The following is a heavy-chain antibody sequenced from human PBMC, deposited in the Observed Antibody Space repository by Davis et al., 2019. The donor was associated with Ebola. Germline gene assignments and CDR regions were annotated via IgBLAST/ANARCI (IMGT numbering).Heavy chain of an antibody. V-gene: IGHV3-74*01. J-gene: IGHJ4*02. CDR1: GFTFSSCW. Sequence: PGGSLRPSCAAPGFTFSSCWMHWVRHVPGKGLVWVSRINSDGSTINYADSVKGRFTISRDNAKNTLYLQMNSLGAEDTAVYHCVTFPTSGSHYGFQEGWGQGTLVTVSS. CDR3: VTFPTSGSHYGFQEG. CDR2: INSDGSTI. D-gene: IGHD1-26*01.